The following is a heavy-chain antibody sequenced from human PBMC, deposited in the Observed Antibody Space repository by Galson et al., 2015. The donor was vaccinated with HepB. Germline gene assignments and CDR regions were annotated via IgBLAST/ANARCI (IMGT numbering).Heavy chain of an antibody. D-gene: IGHD3-10*01. CDR2: IIPIFGTA. V-gene: IGHV1-69*06. Sequence: SVKVSCKASGGTFSSYAISWVRQAPGQGLEWTGGIIPIFGTANYAQKFQGRVTITADKSTSTAYMELSSLRSEDTAVYYCARGARGGSGSYYHIDYWGQGTLVTVSS. J-gene: IGHJ4*02. CDR1: GGTFSSYA. CDR3: ARGARGGSGSYYHIDY.